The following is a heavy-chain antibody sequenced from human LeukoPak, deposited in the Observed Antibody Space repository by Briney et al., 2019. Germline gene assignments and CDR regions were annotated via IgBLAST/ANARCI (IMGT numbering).Heavy chain of an antibody. CDR3: ARDVEGGTFDI. V-gene: IGHV3-7*05. D-gene: IGHD3-16*01. Sequence: PGGSLRLSCAASGFTFSRFWMNWVRQAPGRGLEWVANIDQSRGRNNYVDSVKGLFTISRDNAKNSLFLEMSSLRADDTAVYFCARDVEGGTFDIWGQGTTVTVSS. CDR2: IDQSRGRN. J-gene: IGHJ3*02. CDR1: GFTFSRFW.